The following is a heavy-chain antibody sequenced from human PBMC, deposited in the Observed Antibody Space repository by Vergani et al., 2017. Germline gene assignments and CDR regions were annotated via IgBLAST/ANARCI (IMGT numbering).Heavy chain of an antibody. Sequence: QVQLQESGPGLVKPSETLSLTCTVSGGSVGSGYYWGWIRQPPGRGLEWIGCVHRNGNTYYTSSLRSRATISRDTSKNQFSLRLTSVTAADTAVYYCARQNPYGSAHVDFWGRGVLVTVSA. CDR1: GGSVGSGYY. D-gene: IGHD3-10*01. J-gene: IGHJ4*02. CDR2: VHRNGNT. CDR3: ARQNPYGSAHVDF. V-gene: IGHV4-38-2*02.